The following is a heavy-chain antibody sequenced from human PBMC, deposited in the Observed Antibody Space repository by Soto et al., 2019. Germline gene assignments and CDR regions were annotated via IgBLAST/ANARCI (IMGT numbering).Heavy chain of an antibody. CDR2: ISSSSSYI. J-gene: IGHJ6*02. CDR3: ARDSPQSSSHYGMDV. CDR1: GFTFSSYS. V-gene: IGHV3-21*01. Sequence: PGGSLRLSCAASGFTFSSYSMNWVRQAPGKGLEWVSSISSSSSYIYYADSVKGRFTISRDNAKNSLYLQMNSLRAEDTAVYYCARDSPQSSSHYGMDVWGQGTTVTVSS. D-gene: IGHD6-13*01.